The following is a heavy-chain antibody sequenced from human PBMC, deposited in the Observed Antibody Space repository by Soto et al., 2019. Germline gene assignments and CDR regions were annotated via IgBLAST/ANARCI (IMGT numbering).Heavy chain of an antibody. J-gene: IGHJ4*02. Sequence: QLQLQESGSGLVKPSQTLSLTCAVSGGSISSGGYSWSWIRQPPRKGLEWIGYIYQSGSTYYNPSIKSRVTISVDRSKNQFSLKLSSVTAADTAVYYCARASTTVTTLDYWGQGTLVTVSS. CDR3: ARASTTVTTLDY. D-gene: IGHD4-17*01. CDR1: GGSISSGGYS. V-gene: IGHV4-30-2*01. CDR2: IYQSGST.